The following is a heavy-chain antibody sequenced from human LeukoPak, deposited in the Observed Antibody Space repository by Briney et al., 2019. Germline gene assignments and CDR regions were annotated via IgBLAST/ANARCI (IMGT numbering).Heavy chain of an antibody. V-gene: IGHV3-7*01. D-gene: IGHD3-16*02. CDR2: IKHDGSEE. Sequence: GGSLRLSCVASGLSISGQWMNWVRQAPGQGLEWVANIKHDGSEEHYVDSVKGRFIISRDDGRNSVSLQMNSVRAEDTAVYYCGYTNNFYHWGQGTLVVVSS. CDR3: GYTNNFYH. CDR1: GLSISGQW. J-gene: IGHJ4*02.